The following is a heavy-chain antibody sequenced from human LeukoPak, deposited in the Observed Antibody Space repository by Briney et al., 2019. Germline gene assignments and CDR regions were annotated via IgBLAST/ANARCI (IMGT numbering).Heavy chain of an antibody. D-gene: IGHD4-17*01. V-gene: IGHV4-34*01. Sequence: RPSETLSLTCAVYGGSFGGYYWSWIRQPPGKGLEWIGEINHSGSTNYNPSLKSRVTISVDTSKNQFSLKLSSVTAADTAVYYCARRLRFTNTWFDPWGQGILVTVSS. CDR3: ARRLRFTNTWFDP. J-gene: IGHJ5*02. CDR2: INHSGST. CDR1: GGSFGGYY.